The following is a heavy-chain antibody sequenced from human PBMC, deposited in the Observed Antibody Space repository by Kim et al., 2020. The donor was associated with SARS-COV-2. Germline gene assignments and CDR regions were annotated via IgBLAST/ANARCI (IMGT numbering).Heavy chain of an antibody. CDR2: IGYDDNK. V-gene: IGHV3-33*08. J-gene: IGHJ1*01. D-gene: IGHD4-4*01. Sequence: GGSLRLSCAASGFTFSSYGLHWVRQAPGKGLEWVAFIGYDDNKYYADSVEGRFTVSRDNSKKMVFFQMKSLRVEDTAVYYCVRDSNKLFYTEDYFQDWGQGTLVTVSS. CDR1: GFTFSSYG. CDR3: VRDSNKLFYTEDYFQD.